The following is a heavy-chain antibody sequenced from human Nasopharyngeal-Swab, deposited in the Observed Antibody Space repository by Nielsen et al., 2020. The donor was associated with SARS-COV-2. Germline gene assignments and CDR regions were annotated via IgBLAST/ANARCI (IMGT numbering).Heavy chain of an antibody. J-gene: IGHJ5*02. CDR2: IIPIFGTA. CDR1: GGTFSRYA. CDR3: ARETGTTSWFDP. D-gene: IGHD1-7*01. V-gene: IGHV1-69*13. Sequence: SVKVSCKASGGTFSRYAINWVRQAPGQGLEWMGGIIPIFGTANYAQKFRGRVTITADESTSTAYMELSSLRSEDTAVYYCARETGTTSWFDPWGQGTLVTVSS.